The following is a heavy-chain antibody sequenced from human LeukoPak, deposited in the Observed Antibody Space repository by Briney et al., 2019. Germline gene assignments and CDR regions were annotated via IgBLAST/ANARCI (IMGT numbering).Heavy chain of an antibody. CDR3: AKGPYDILTRRAAKYFQH. CDR1: GFTLSTYG. J-gene: IGHJ1*01. V-gene: IGHV3-23*01. CDR2: ISGSGDRK. D-gene: IGHD3-9*01. Sequence: GRTLRLSCAASGFTLSTYGMSWVRQAPGKGLKWVSGISGSGDRKYYADSVKGRFTISRDNSKNTLYLQMNSLRAEDTAVYYCAKGPYDILTRRAAKYFQHWGQGTLVTVSS.